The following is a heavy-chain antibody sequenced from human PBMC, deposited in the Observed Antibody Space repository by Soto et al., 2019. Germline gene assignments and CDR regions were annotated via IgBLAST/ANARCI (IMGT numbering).Heavy chain of an antibody. Sequence: QVQLLQSGAEVKNPGASVKVSCKASGHKFNTYVVHWVRQAPGQRPEWMGWISADKGNTKYSQKFQDRVTITRDKSASTAYMELSSLRSEDTAVYYCTDGMHVWGQGTTVNVSS. J-gene: IGHJ6*02. CDR3: TDGMHV. CDR2: ISADKGNT. V-gene: IGHV1-3*01. CDR1: GHKFNTYV.